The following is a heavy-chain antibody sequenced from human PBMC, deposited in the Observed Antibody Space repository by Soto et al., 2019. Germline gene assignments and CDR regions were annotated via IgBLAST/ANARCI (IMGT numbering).Heavy chain of an antibody. Sequence: PSQTLSLTGTVSGGSVTSDEDYWTWIPEFPGKGQEWIGYISNSGSTGYNPSLKTRLSMSVNRSKNLFTLRLTSVTAADTAVYFCSTESGSTYGYFAHWGQGTQVTVSS. CDR3: STESGSTYGYFAH. D-gene: IGHD5-18*01. CDR2: ISNSGST. CDR1: GGSVTSDEDY. V-gene: IGHV4-30-4*01. J-gene: IGHJ4*02.